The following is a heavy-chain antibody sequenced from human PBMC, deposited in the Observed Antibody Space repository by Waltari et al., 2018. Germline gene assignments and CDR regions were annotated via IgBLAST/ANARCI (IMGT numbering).Heavy chain of an antibody. Sequence: QVQLQQWGAGLLKPSETLSLTCAVYGGSFRGYYWTWIRQSPGKGLEWIGEINHSGSTNYNPSLKSRVTISVDTSKNQFSLKLSSVTAADTAVYYCARGQRLQNWFDPWGQGALVTVSS. J-gene: IGHJ5*02. V-gene: IGHV4-34*01. CDR3: ARGQRLQNWFDP. CDR2: INHSGST. D-gene: IGHD4-4*01. CDR1: GGSFRGYY.